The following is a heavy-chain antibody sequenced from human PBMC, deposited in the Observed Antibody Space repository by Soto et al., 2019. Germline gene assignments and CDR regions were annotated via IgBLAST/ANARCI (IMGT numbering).Heavy chain of an antibody. Sequence: QVQLVQSGAEVRKPGSSVQVSCKASGGTFYTYTFSWVRQAPGQGLEWMGSITPIYPTTNYAEKFQGRLTVTAAGSKNTAYMELNSLTSEDTAVYYCARIPRYSFPTSDDLDSWGQGTLVTVSS. CDR3: ARIPRYSFPTSDDLDS. D-gene: IGHD5-18*01. CDR2: ITPIYPTT. CDR1: GGTFYTYT. V-gene: IGHV1-69*15. J-gene: IGHJ4*02.